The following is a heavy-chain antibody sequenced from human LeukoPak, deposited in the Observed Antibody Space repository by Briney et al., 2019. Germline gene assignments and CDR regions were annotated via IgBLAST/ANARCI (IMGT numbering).Heavy chain of an antibody. V-gene: IGHV3-11*06. CDR2: VSGSSHDT. J-gene: IGHJ2*01. CDR1: AFSDYY. CDR3: ARDFWYFDL. Sequence: NPGGSLRLSCTASAFSDYYMNWIRQAPGKGLEWVSYVSGSSHDTNYADSVKGRFTISRDNAKNSLFLQMNSLRVEDTAVYYCARDFWYFDLWGRGTLVTVSS.